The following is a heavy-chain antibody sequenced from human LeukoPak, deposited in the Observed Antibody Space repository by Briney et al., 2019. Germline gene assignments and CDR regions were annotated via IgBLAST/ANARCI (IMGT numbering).Heavy chain of an antibody. J-gene: IGHJ4*02. D-gene: IGHD2-15*01. CDR1: GGFISSYY. CDR3: ARAPGYCSGGSCYTAPYYFDY. Sequence: SETLSLTCTVSGGFISSYYWSWIRQPPGKGLEWIGYIYYSGSTNYNPSLKSRVTISVDTSKNQFSLKLSSVTAADTAVYYCARAPGYCSGGSCYTAPYYFDYWGQGTLVTVSS. CDR2: IYYSGST. V-gene: IGHV4-59*01.